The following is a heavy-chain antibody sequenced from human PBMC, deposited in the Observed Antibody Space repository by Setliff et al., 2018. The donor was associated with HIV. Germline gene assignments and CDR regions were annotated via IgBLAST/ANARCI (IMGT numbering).Heavy chain of an antibody. V-gene: IGHV4-39*07. CDR1: GDSISSSTYC. CDR2: ICGTWKT. J-gene: IGHJ4*02. Sequence: NPSETLSLTCTVSGDSISSSTYCWGWIRQPPGKGLEWIGSICGTWKTYYNPSLKSRVTISVDTSKNQLSLKMTSVTAADTAVYYCATEEGTTVHRIGFWGQGTLVTVSS. CDR3: ATEEGTTVHRIGF. D-gene: IGHD4-17*01.